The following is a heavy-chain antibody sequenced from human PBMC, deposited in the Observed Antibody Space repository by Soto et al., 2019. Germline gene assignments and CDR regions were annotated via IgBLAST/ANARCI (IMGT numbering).Heavy chain of an antibody. D-gene: IGHD1-1*01. CDR3: GTLGWNVPHFDS. V-gene: IGHV3-23*01. CDR2: ISGGAGTT. Sequence: EVQLLESGGGLVQPGGSLRLSCAASGLTFRNSGMSWVRQAPGKGLEWVSAISGGAGTTDYAESVKGRFTISRDNSKKTMYLQMNSLGVEDTAVYYGGTLGWNVPHFDSWGQGTPVIVSS. J-gene: IGHJ4*02. CDR1: GLTFRNSG.